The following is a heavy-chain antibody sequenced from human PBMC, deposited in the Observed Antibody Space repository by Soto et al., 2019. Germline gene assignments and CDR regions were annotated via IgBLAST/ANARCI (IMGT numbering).Heavy chain of an antibody. CDR3: ARARPGIAVAGTRWFDP. J-gene: IGHJ5*02. V-gene: IGHV1-46*03. D-gene: IGHD6-19*01. Sequence: QVQLVQSGAEVKKPGASVKVSCKASGYTFTSYYMHWVRQAPGQGLEWMGIINPSGGSTSYAQKFQGRVTMTRDPSTSTVYMELSSLRSEDTAVYYCARARPGIAVAGTRWFDPWGQGTLVTVSS. CDR2: INPSGGST. CDR1: GYTFTSYY.